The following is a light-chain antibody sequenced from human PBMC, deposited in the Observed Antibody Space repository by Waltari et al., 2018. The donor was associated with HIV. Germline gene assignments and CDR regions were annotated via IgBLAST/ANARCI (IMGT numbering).Light chain of an antibody. CDR2: LGS. CDR1: QSLLHSNGYNY. V-gene: IGKV2-28*01. CDR3: MQALQTPYT. J-gene: IGKJ2*01. Sequence: DIVMTQSSLSLPVTPGEPASISSSSSQSLLHSNGYNYLDWYLQKPGQSPQLLIYLGSNRASGVPDRFSGSGSGTDFTLKISRVEAEDVGVYYCMQALQTPYTFGQGTKLEIK.